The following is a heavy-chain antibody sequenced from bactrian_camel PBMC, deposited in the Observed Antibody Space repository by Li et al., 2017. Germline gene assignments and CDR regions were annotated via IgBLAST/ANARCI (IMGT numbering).Heavy chain of an antibody. D-gene: IGHD3*01. CDR3: SKGVT. CDR1: GFTFGDYC. V-gene: IGHV3S1*01. Sequence: HVQLVESGGGLVQPGGSLRLSCAASGFTFGDYCMNWYRQGPGKGLEWVSGITSGSSSTYYADSVKGRFIISRDDAKKMLYLQLNSLKTEDTAMYYCSKGVTRGQGTQVTVS. J-gene: IGHJ4*01. CDR2: ITSGSSST.